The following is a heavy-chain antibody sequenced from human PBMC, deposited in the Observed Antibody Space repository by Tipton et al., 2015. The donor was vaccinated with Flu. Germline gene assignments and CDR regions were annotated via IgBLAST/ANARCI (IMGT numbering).Heavy chain of an antibody. Sequence: QVQLVQSGAELKKPGASVKVSCKTSGYTFTAHYIHWVRQAPGQGLEWMGWINANDNGTRYPQKFQGRVSMTRDTSISTVYMELARLSSDDTAVYYCARSGYSYGYVDRWGQGALVTVSS. D-gene: IGHD3-16*01. J-gene: IGHJ1*01. CDR3: ARSGYSYGYVDR. CDR1: GYTFTAHY. V-gene: IGHV1-2*02. CDR2: INANDNGT.